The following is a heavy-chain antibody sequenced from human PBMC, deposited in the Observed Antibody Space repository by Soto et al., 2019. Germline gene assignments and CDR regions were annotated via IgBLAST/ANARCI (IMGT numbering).Heavy chain of an antibody. D-gene: IGHD6-19*01. J-gene: IGHJ4*02. CDR2: ITNSGRST. Sequence: EVQLLESGGGLVQPGGSLRLSCAASGFTFSNYAMSWVRQAPGKGLEWVSSITNSGRSTYYADSVKGRFTISRDNSKSTRYLQRNSLRADDTAVYYCAKRGAFNSGWVGDIDYWGQGNLVTVSS. CDR3: AKRGAFNSGWVGDIDY. V-gene: IGHV3-23*01. CDR1: GFTFSNYA.